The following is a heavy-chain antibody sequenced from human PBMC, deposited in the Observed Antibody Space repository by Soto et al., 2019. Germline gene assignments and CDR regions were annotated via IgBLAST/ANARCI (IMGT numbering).Heavy chain of an antibody. J-gene: IGHJ6*02. D-gene: IGHD2-2*01. CDR1: GQSMRGTYW. Sequence: QVQLQESGPGLVKPSGTLSLTCTVSGQSMRGTYWWSWLRQPPGKGLEWIGEISHSGSTTYNPSLTSQVIMSVDKSKNQFSLKVISVTAADTAVYYCARVMPAYGMDVWGQGTTVTVS. CDR2: ISHSGST. V-gene: IGHV4-4*02. CDR3: ARVMPAYGMDV.